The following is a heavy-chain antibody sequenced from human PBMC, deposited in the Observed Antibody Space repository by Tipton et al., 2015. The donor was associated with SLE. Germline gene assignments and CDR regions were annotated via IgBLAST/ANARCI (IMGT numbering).Heavy chain of an antibody. CDR2: IYTNENT. CDR1: GGSISSYY. CDR3: AREFLNPVTTVHYYFDL. J-gene: IGHJ2*01. Sequence: TLSLTCTVSGGSISSYYWSWVRQPAGGGLEWIGRIYTNENTNYNPSLNSRVTMSVDTSKNHSSLKLISVTAADTAVYYFAREFLNPVTTVHYYFDLWGRGTLVTVSS. D-gene: IGHD4-11*01. V-gene: IGHV4-4*07.